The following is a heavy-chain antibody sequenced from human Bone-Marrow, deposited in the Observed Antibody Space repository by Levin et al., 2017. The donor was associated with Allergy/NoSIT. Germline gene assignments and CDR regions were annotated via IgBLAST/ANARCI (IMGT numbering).Heavy chain of an antibody. J-gene: IGHJ4*02. CDR2: ISYDRSHK. CDR3: AKDHCSRGNCYSND. Sequence: LPGGSLRLSCAASGFTFSDYGMHWVRQAPGKGLEWVAVISYDRSHKDYADSVKGRFTISRDNSKNALFLEMDSLRPDDTAVYYCAKDHCSRGNCYSNDWGQGTLVTVSS. CDR1: GFTFSDYG. V-gene: IGHV3-30*18. D-gene: IGHD2-15*01.